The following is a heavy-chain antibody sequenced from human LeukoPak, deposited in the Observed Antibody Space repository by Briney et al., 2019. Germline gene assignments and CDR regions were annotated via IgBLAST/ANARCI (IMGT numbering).Heavy chain of an antibody. J-gene: IGHJ4*02. D-gene: IGHD6-19*01. CDR1: GDSSSSSNYY. CDR2: IYYSGST. Sequence: PSETLSLTCTASGDSSSSSNYYWGWIRQPPGKGLEWIGSIYYSGSTNYNPSLKSRVTISVDTSKNQFSLKLSSVTAADTAVYYCARRGIAVAGGFDYWGQGTLVTVSS. CDR3: ARRGIAVAGGFDY. V-gene: IGHV4-39*07.